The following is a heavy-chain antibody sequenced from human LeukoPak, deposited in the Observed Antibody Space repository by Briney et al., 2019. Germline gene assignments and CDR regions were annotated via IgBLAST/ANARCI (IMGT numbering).Heavy chain of an antibody. CDR3: ARDGVLWFGSESDAFDI. CDR1: GFTFSSYS. J-gene: IGHJ3*02. V-gene: IGHV3-21*01. CDR2: ISSSSSYI. Sequence: GGSLRLSCAASGFTFSSYSINWVRQAPGRGLEWVSSISSSSSYIYYADSVKGRFTISRDNAKNSLYLQMNSLRAEDTAVYYCARDGVLWFGSESDAFDIWGQGTMVTVSS. D-gene: IGHD3-10*01.